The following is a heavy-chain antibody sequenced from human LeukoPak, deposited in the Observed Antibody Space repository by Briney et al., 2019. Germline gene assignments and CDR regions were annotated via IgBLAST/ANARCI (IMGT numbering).Heavy chain of an antibody. J-gene: IGHJ3*02. CDR1: GGSSRSSSYY. V-gene: IGHV4-39*07. CDR2: IYYSGST. D-gene: IGHD2-15*01. CDR3: ARADIVVVVAGQDAFDI. Sequence: SETLSLTCTVSGGSSRSSSYYWGWVRQPRGEGLELIGSIYYSGSTYYNPSPKSRVTTSLDTSKNQFSLELSSVTAADTAVYYCARADIVVVVAGQDAFDIWGQGTMVTVSS.